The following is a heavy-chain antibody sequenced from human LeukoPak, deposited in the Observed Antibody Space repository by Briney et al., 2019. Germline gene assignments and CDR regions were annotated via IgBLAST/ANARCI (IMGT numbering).Heavy chain of an antibody. Sequence: SETLSLTCAVYGGSFSGYYWSWIRQPPGKGLEWIGEINHSGSTNYNPSLNSRVTISVDTSKNQFSLKLSSVTAADTAVYYCARQPYYYGSGSYLYWGQGTLVTVSS. CDR3: ARQPYYYGSGSYLY. CDR2: INHSGST. V-gene: IGHV4-34*01. CDR1: GGSFSGYY. J-gene: IGHJ4*02. D-gene: IGHD3-10*01.